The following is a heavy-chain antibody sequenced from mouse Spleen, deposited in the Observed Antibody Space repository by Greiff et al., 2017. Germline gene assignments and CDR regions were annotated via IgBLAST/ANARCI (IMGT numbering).Heavy chain of an antibody. J-gene: IGHJ3*01. Sequence: QVQLQQPGAELVKPGASVKLSCKASGYTFTSYWMHWVKQRPGQGLEWIGMIHPNSGSTNYNEKFKSKATLTVDKSSSTAYMQLSSLTSEDSAVYYCASYGSSYAWFAYWGQGTLVTVSA. CDR3: ASYGSSYAWFAY. D-gene: IGHD1-1*01. CDR1: GYTFTSYW. CDR2: IHPNSGST. V-gene: IGHV1-64*01.